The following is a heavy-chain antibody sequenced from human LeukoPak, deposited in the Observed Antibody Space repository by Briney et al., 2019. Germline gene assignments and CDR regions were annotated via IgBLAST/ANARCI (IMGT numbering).Heavy chain of an antibody. J-gene: IGHJ4*02. CDR3: ASRRGAAFDY. Sequence: GGSLRLSCAASGFTFSSYGMHWVRQAPGKGLEWVAVICYDGSNKYYADSVKGRFTISRDNSKNTLYLQMNSLRAEDTAVYYCASRRGAAFDYWGQGTLVTVSS. CDR1: GFTFSSYG. V-gene: IGHV3-33*01. CDR2: ICYDGSNK. D-gene: IGHD1-26*01.